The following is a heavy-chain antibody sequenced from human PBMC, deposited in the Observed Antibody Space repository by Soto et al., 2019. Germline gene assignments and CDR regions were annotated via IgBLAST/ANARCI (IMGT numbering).Heavy chain of an antibody. V-gene: IGHV4-59*08. J-gene: IGHJ4*02. Sequence: SETLSLTCTVSGDSLKNYSWSWIRQPPGRGLEWIGYMYFGGFTNYNPSLKSRLTMFLDASKNHFSLRLSSVTAADTALYHCARQKGSLRPSDNWGPGTMVTVSS. CDR3: ARQKGSLRPSDN. CDR2: MYFGGFT. CDR1: GDSLKNYS.